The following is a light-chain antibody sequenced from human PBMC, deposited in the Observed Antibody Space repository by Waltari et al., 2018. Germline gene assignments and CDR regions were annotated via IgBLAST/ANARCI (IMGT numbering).Light chain of an antibody. Sequence: EIVLTQSPGTLSLSPGERATLSCRASQRVCRSLAWYQQKPGQAPRLLIYDASTRATGIPDRFSGSGSGTDFSLSISRLAPDDLAVYYCQHYVRLPVTFGQGTKVEFK. J-gene: IGKJ1*01. CDR2: DAS. V-gene: IGKV3-20*01. CDR3: QHYVRLPVT. CDR1: QRVCRS.